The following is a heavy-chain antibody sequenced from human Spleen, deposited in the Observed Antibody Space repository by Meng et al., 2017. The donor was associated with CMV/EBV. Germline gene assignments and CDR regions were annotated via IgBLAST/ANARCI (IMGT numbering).Heavy chain of an antibody. CDR3: TRDNNWGPDY. J-gene: IGHJ4*02. V-gene: IGHV1-69*04. CDR1: GGTFSNYS. Sequence: SVKVSCKASGGTFSNYSISWVRQAPGQGLEWMGRIITMITVANYAQKFQGRITITADKSTGTAYMELRSLRSDDTAVYYCTRDNNWGPDYWGQGTLVTVSS. CDR2: IITMITVA. D-gene: IGHD7-27*01.